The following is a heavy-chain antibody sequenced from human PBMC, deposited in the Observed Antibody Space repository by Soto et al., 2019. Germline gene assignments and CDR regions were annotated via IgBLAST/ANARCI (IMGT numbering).Heavy chain of an antibody. J-gene: IGHJ4*02. CDR3: AKTGECSSTDCYLPFDF. CDR2: ISGSGGGP. CDR1: GFTFSSFA. V-gene: IGHV3-23*01. Sequence: GGSLRLSCAASGFTFSSFAMSWVRQAPGKGLEWVSIISGSGGGPYYADSVRGRFTISRDNAKETLYLQMNSLRAEDTAVYYCAKTGECSSTDCYLPFDFWGQGTLVTVSS. D-gene: IGHD2-2*01.